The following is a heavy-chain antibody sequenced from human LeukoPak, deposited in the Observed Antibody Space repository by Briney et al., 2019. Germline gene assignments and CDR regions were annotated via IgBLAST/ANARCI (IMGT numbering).Heavy chain of an antibody. CDR2: ISSDGSDK. CDR1: GFTFSYYA. Sequence: GGSLRLSCAASGFTFSYYAMHWVRQAPGKGLEWVAFISSDGSDKYYADSMKGRFTISRDNSKNTLYLQMTSLRGEDTAMYYCAREGTARDAFDIWGQGTMVTVSS. CDR3: AREGTARDAFDI. V-gene: IGHV3-30-3*01. J-gene: IGHJ3*02. D-gene: IGHD2-21*02.